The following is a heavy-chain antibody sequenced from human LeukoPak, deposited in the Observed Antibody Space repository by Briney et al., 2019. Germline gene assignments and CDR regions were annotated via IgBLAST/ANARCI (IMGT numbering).Heavy chain of an antibody. CDR2: IYHSGST. CDR3: ARDPPDGSTIAAAALAFDI. Sequence: PSQTLSLTCTVPGGSISSGDYYWSWIRQPPGKGLEWIGYIYHSGSTYYNPSLKSRVTISVDRSKNQFSLKLSSVTAADTAVYYCARDPPDGSTIAAAALAFDIWGQGTMVTVSS. CDR1: GGSISSGDYY. J-gene: IGHJ3*02. V-gene: IGHV4-30-4*08. D-gene: IGHD6-13*01.